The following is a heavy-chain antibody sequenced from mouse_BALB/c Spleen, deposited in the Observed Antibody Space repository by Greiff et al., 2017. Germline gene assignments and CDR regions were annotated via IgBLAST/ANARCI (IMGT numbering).Heavy chain of an antibody. CDR1: GFDFSRYW. D-gene: IGHD2-3*01. CDR2: INPDSSTI. V-gene: IGHV4-1*02. CDR3: ARLIYDGYYYAMDY. Sequence: EVKLVESGGGLVQPGGSLKLSCAASGFDFSRYWMSWVRQAPGKGLEWIGEINPDSSTINYTPSLKDKFIISRDNAKNTLYLQMSKVRSEDTALYYCARLIYDGYYYAMDYWGQGTSVTVSS. J-gene: IGHJ4*01.